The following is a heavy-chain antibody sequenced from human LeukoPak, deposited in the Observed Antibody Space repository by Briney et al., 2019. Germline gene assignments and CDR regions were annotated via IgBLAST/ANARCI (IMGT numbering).Heavy chain of an antibody. Sequence: SVKVSCKASGGTFSTYAISWVRQAPGQGLEWMGGIIPTFGTAKYAQKFQGRVTITADESTSTAYMELSSLRSDDTAVYYCARVQREGAFDYWGQGTLVTVSS. CDR1: GGTFSTYA. CDR2: IIPTFGTA. D-gene: IGHD1-26*01. V-gene: IGHV1-69*13. CDR3: ARVQREGAFDY. J-gene: IGHJ4*02.